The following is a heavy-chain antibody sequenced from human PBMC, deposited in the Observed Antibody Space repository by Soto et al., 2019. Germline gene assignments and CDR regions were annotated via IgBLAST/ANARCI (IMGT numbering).Heavy chain of an antibody. J-gene: IGHJ4*02. CDR2: IIPIFGTA. D-gene: IGHD6-13*01. Sequence: QVQLVQSGAEVKKPGSSVKVSCKASGGTFRSYAISWVRQAPGQGLEWRGGIIPIFGTANYAQKFQGRVTITADKSTSTAYMELSSLRSEDTAVYYCARDQHLVPNDEYYFDYWGQGTLVTVSS. V-gene: IGHV1-69*06. CDR1: GGTFRSYA. CDR3: ARDQHLVPNDEYYFDY.